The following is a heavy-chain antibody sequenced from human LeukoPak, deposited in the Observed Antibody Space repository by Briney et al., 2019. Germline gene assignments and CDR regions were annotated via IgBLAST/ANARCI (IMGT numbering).Heavy chain of an antibody. CDR3: ARGQYSYALDY. Sequence: SETLSLTCAVYGGSFSGYYWSWIRQPPGRGLEWIGEINHSGSTNYNPSLKSRVTISVDTSKNQFSLKLSSVTAADTAVYYCARGQYSYALDYWAREPWSPPPQ. V-gene: IGHV4-34*01. J-gene: IGHJ4*02. CDR1: GGSFSGYY. CDR2: INHSGST. D-gene: IGHD5-18*01.